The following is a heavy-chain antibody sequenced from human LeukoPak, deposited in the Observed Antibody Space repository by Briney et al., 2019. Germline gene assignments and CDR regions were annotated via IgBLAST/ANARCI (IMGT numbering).Heavy chain of an antibody. D-gene: IGHD5-18*01. CDR2: IRSKANSYAT. Sequence: GGSLRLSCAASGFTFSGSAMHWVRQASGKGLEWVGRIRSKANSYATAYAASVKGRFTISRDDSKNTAYLQMNSLKTEDTAVYSCASLVDTAISYYYGMDVWGQGTTVTVSS. CDR3: ASLVDTAISYYYGMDV. V-gene: IGHV3-73*01. J-gene: IGHJ6*02. CDR1: GFTFSGSA.